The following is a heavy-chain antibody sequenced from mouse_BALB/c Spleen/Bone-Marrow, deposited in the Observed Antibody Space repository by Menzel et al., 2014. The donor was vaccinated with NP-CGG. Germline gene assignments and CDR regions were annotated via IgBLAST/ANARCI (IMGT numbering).Heavy chain of an antibody. CDR2: IFPGIGTT. V-gene: IGHV1S132*01. CDR1: GYTFTNYW. CDR3: ARGGNYGY. D-gene: IGHD2-1*01. J-gene: IGHJ2*01. Sequence: QVHVKQSGAELVKPGASVKLSCKTSGYTFTNYWIQWVKQRPGQGLGWIGEIFPGIGTTYYNEKFKGKATLTIDTSSSTAYMQLSSLTSEDSAVYFCARGGNYGYWGQGTTLIVSS.